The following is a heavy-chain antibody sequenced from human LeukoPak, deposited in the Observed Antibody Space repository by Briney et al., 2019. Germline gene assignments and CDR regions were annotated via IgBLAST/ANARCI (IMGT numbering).Heavy chain of an antibody. CDR1: GFTFSSYA. CDR3: ATGGYYSPLRN. J-gene: IGHJ4*02. CDR2: ISGSGDYT. Sequence: GGSLRLSCAASGFTFSSYAMSWVRQAPGKGLQWVSAISGSGDYTHYADSVKGRFTISRDNSKNTLYLQMNSLRVEGTAVYYCATGGYYSPLRNWGQGTLVTVSS. D-gene: IGHD3-22*01. V-gene: IGHV3-23*01.